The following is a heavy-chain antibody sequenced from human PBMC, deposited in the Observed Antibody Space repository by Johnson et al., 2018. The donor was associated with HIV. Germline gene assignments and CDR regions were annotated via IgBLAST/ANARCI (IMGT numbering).Heavy chain of an antibody. CDR1: GFTFSNHW. D-gene: IGHD6-19*01. CDR2: IHSDGSST. CDR3: ARDNGAVAGPEGAFDI. J-gene: IGHJ3*02. V-gene: IGHV3-74*01. Sequence: VQLVESGGGLVQPGGSLRLACAASGFTFSNHWMHWVRQAPGEGLVWVSRIHSDGSSTSYADSVKGRFSISRDNAKNTLFLQMNSLRAEDTAVYYCARDNGAVAGPEGAFDIWGQGTMVTVSS.